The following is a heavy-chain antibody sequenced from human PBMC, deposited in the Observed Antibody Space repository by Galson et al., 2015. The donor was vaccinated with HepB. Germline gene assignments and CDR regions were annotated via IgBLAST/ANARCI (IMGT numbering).Heavy chain of an antibody. J-gene: IGHJ2*01. Sequence: SVKVSCKASGYTLTELSMHWVRQAPGKGLEWMGGFDPEDGETIYAQKFQGRVTMTEDTSTDTAYMELSSLRSEDTAVYYCAILRSDSPPDWYFDLWGRGTLVTVSS. CDR3: AILRSDSPPDWYFDL. CDR1: GYTLTELS. V-gene: IGHV1-24*01. CDR2: FDPEDGET. D-gene: IGHD2-21*02.